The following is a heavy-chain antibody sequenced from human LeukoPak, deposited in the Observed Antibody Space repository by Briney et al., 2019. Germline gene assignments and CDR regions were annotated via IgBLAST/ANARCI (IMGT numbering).Heavy chain of an antibody. CDR2: ISYDGSDK. D-gene: IGHD5-18*01. V-gene: IGHV3-30*18. Sequence: GGSLRLSCAASGFTFSTNAMHWVRQAPGKGLEWVAIISYDGSDKYYADSVKGRFTISRDNSKNTLDLQMNSLRAEDTAVYYCAKDQGIQLGIDYWGQGSLVTVSS. CDR3: AKDQGIQLGIDY. J-gene: IGHJ4*02. CDR1: GFTFSTNA.